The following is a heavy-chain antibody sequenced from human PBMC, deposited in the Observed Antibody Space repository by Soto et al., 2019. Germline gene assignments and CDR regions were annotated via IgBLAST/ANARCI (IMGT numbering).Heavy chain of an antibody. J-gene: IGHJ4*02. CDR2: IYFSGST. CDR3: ARHGSY. V-gene: IGHV4-39*01. CDR1: GVSISNTSYY. Sequence: SETLSLTCTVSGVSISNTSYYWGWIRQPPGKGLEWIGTIYFSGSTFYNPSLKSRLTISVDTSKNQFSLRLSSVTATDTAVYYCARHGSYWGQGTLVTVSS.